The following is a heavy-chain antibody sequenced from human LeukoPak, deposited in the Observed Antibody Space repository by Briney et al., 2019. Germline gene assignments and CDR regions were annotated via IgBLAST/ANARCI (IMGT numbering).Heavy chain of an antibody. CDR1: GGSISSYY. D-gene: IGHD4-17*01. Sequence: ASETLSLTCTVSGGSISSYYWSWIRQPPGKGLEWIGYIYYSGSTYYNPSLKSRVTISVDTSKNQFSLKLSSVTAADTAVYYCARADGEPRLNFDYWGQGTLVTVSS. CDR3: ARADGEPRLNFDY. J-gene: IGHJ4*02. V-gene: IGHV4-59*08. CDR2: IYYSGST.